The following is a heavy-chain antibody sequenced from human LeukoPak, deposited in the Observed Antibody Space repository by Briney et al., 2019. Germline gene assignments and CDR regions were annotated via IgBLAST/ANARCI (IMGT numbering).Heavy chain of an antibody. CDR1: GYTFTSYG. Sequence: ASVKVSCKASGYTFTSYGIGWVRQAPGQGLEWMGWISAYNGNTNYAQKLQGRVTMTTDTSTSTAYMELRSLRSDDTAVYYCARDMATLGPHDFWSGYYREWGQGTLVTVSS. CDR2: ISAYNGNT. CDR3: ARDMATLGPHDFWSGYYRE. V-gene: IGHV1-18*01. D-gene: IGHD3-3*01. J-gene: IGHJ4*02.